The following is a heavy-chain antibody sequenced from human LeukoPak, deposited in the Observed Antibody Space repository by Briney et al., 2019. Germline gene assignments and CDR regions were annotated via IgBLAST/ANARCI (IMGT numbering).Heavy chain of an antibody. D-gene: IGHD3-10*01. CDR3: ARAGGDYGSGRKPLDL. CDR2: INSDETST. CDR1: GFTFSSYG. V-gene: IGHV3-74*01. Sequence: GRSLRLSCAASGFTFSSYGMHWVRQAPGKGLVWVARINSDETSTSYAASVKGRFTISRDNSKNTLYLQMNSLRAEDTAVYYCARAGGDYGSGRKPLDLWGRGTLVTVSS. J-gene: IGHJ2*01.